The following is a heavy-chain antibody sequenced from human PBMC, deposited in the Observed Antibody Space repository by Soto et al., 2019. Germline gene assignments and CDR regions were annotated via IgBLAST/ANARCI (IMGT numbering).Heavy chain of an antibody. Sequence: ASVKVSCKASGYTFTNYAMHWVRQAPGQRLEWMGWINAGNGNTKYSQKFQGRVTITRDTSASIAYMELSSLRSEDTAVYYCARDPGYSYGYNWGQGTLVTVSS. CDR2: INAGNGNT. J-gene: IGHJ4*02. CDR3: ARDPGYSYGYN. V-gene: IGHV1-3*01. CDR1: GYTFTNYA. D-gene: IGHD5-18*01.